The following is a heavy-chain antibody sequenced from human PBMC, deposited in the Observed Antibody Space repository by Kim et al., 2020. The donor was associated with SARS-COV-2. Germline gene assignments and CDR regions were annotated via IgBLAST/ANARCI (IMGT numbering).Heavy chain of an antibody. CDR2: IIPIFGTA. CDR3: ARDGRVNYYDSSGYYNWFDP. V-gene: IGHV1-69*13. CDR1: GGTFSSYA. Sequence: SVKVSCKASGGTFSSYAISWVRQAPGQGLEWMGGIIPIFGTANYAQKFQGRVTITADESTSTAYMELSSLRSEDTAVYYCARDGRVNYYDSSGYYNWFDPWGQGTLVTVSS. D-gene: IGHD3-22*01. J-gene: IGHJ5*02.